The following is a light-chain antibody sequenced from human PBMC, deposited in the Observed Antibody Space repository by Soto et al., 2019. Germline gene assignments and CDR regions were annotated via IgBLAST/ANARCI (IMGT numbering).Light chain of an antibody. CDR2: EVN. J-gene: IGLJ3*02. CDR1: SSDVGGYNY. V-gene: IGLV2-14*01. Sequence: QSALTQPASVSGSPGQSITISCTGTSSDVGGYNYVSWYQQHPGKAPKLMIYEVNNRPSGVSNRFSGSKSGHTASLTISGLQAEDEADYYCTSYTSSNTPVFGGGTKLTVL. CDR3: TSYTSSNTPV.